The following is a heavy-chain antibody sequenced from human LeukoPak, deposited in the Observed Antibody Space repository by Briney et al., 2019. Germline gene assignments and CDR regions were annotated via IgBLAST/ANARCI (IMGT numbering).Heavy chain of an antibody. CDR1: GGTFSSYA. Sequence: ASVKVSCKASGGTFSSYAISWVRQAPGQGLEWMGRIIPIFGIANYAQKFQGRVTITADKSTSTAYMELSSLRSEDTAVYYCARDEIVVMTATWDAFDIWGQGTMVTVSS. CDR3: ARDEIVVMTATWDAFDI. CDR2: IIPIFGIA. J-gene: IGHJ3*02. D-gene: IGHD2-21*02. V-gene: IGHV1-69*04.